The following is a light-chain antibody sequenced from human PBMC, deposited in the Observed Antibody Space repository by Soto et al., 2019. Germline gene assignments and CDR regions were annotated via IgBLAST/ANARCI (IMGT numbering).Light chain of an antibody. V-gene: IGLV2-14*01. CDR1: SSDVGGYNY. Sequence: QSALTQPASVSGSPGQSITISCTGTSSDVGGYNYVSWYQQHPGKAPKLMIYGVSNRPSGVSNRFSGSKSGNTVSLTISGLQAEDEADYYCSSYTSSSTLVVFGGGTKLTVL. CDR3: SSYTSSSTLVV. J-gene: IGLJ2*01. CDR2: GVS.